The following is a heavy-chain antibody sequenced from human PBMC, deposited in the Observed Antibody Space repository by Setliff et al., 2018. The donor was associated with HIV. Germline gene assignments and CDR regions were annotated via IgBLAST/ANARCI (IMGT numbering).Heavy chain of an antibody. V-gene: IGHV4-59*01. CDR3: ARELRVTGIYYYYYYMDV. D-gene: IGHD4-4*01. Sequence: PSETLSLTCTVSGGSISSYYCSWIRQPPGKGLEWIGYIYYSGSTNYNPSLKSRVTISVDTSKNQFSLKLSSVTAADTAVYYCARELRVTGIYYYYYYMDVWDKGITVTVSS. CDR1: GGSISSYY. J-gene: IGHJ6*03. CDR2: IYYSGST.